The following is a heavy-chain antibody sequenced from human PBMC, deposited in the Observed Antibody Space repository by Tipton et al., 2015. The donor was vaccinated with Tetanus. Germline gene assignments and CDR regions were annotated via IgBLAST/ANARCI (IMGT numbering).Heavy chain of an antibody. V-gene: IGHV3-30-3*01. J-gene: IGHJ4*02. CDR3: ARSGWVVVITHFDY. CDR2: ISYDGSNK. D-gene: IGHD3-22*01. CDR1: GFTFSSYA. Sequence: SLRLSCAASGFTFSSYAMHWVRQAPGKGLEWVAVISYDGSNKYYADSVKGRFTISRDNSKNTLYLQMNSLRAGDTAVYYCARSGWVVVITHFDYWGQGTLVTVSS.